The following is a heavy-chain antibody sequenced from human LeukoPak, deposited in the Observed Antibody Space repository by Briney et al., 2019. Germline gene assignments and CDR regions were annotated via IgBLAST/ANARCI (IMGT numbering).Heavy chain of an antibody. CDR2: ISSSSSTI. CDR1: GFTFSSYS. J-gene: IGHJ3*02. Sequence: GGSLRLSCAASGFTFSSYSMNWVRQAPGKGLEWVSYISSSSSTIYSADSVKGRFTISRDNAKNSLYLQMNSLRAEDTAVYYCARDARITIFGVVIGDAFDIWGQGTMVIVSS. V-gene: IGHV3-48*01. D-gene: IGHD3-3*01. CDR3: ARDARITIFGVVIGDAFDI.